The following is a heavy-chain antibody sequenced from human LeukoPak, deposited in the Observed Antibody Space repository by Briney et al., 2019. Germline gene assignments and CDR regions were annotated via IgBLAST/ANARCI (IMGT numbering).Heavy chain of an antibody. J-gene: IGHJ3*02. Sequence: ASVKVSCKASGYTVTSYDINWVRQATGQGLEWMGWMNPDSGNTGYAQKFQGRVTMTRNTSIGTAYMELSSLRSEDTAVYYCASGGRRELPSEDSAFDIWGQGTMVTVSS. D-gene: IGHD1-26*01. CDR3: ASGGRRELPSEDSAFDI. V-gene: IGHV1-8*01. CDR2: MNPDSGNT. CDR1: GYTVTSYD.